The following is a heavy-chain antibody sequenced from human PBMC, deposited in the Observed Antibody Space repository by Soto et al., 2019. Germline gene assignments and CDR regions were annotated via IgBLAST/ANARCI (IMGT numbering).Heavy chain of an antibody. CDR1: GFTCSDHY. V-gene: IGHV3-72*01. CDR3: AREHRIGPNYYGMDV. CDR2: TRNKDKSYTT. Sequence: GGSLRLSCAASGFTCSDHYIDWVRQAPGKGLEWVGRTRNKDKSYTTEYAASVKGRFTISRDESKNSVSLQMNSLKTEDTAVYYCAREHRIGPNYYGMDVWGQGTTVTVSS. D-gene: IGHD3-3*02. J-gene: IGHJ6*02.